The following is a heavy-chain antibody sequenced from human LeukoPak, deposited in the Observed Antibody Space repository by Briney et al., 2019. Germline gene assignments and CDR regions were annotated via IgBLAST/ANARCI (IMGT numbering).Heavy chain of an antibody. D-gene: IGHD1-26*01. V-gene: IGHV1-46*01. CDR1: GYTFTSYY. CDR2: VNPSGGST. Sequence: GASVKVSCKASGYTFTSYYLHWMRQAPGQGLEWMGIVNPSGGSTNYAQKFQGRVTLTRDTSTSTVYMVLSSLRSEDTAVHYCARDRGGVGATFLGYGMDVWGQGTTVTVSS. CDR3: ARDRGGVGATFLGYGMDV. J-gene: IGHJ6*02.